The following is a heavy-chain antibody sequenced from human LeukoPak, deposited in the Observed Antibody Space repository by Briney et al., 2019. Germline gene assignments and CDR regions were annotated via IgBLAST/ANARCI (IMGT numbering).Heavy chain of an antibody. J-gene: IGHJ3*02. V-gene: IGHV4-34*01. CDR3: ARHGYHVGIVGATGAFDI. Sequence: SETLSLTCAVYGGSFSGYYWSWIRQPPGKGLEWIGSIYYSGSTYYNPSLKSRVTISVDTSKNQFSLKLSSVTAADTAVYYCARHGYHVGIVGATGAFDIWGQGTMVTVSS. CDR1: GGSFSGYY. D-gene: IGHD1-26*01. CDR2: IYYSGST.